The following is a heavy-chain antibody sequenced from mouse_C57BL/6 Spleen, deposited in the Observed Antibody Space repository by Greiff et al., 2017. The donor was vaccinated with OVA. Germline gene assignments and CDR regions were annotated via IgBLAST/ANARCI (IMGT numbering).Heavy chain of an antibody. V-gene: IGHV1-61*01. CDR3: AREGSSYAMDY. Sequence: VQLQQPGPELVRPGSSVTLSCTASGYTFTSYWMDWVKQRPGQGLEWIGHIYPSDSETHYNQKFKDKATLTVDKSSSTAYMQLSSLTSEDSAVYYCAREGSSYAMDYWGQGTSVTVSS. J-gene: IGHJ4*01. CDR2: IYPSDSET. CDR1: GYTFTSYW. D-gene: IGHD1-1*01.